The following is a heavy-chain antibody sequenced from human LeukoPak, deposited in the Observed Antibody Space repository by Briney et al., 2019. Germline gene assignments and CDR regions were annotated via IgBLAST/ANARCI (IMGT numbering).Heavy chain of an antibody. CDR1: GFTFSSYS. Sequence: HPGGSLRLSCAASGFTFSSYSMNWVRQAPGKGLEWASAISGSGGSTYYADSVKGRFTISRDNSKNTLYLQMNSLRAEDAAVYFCAKAPVTSCRGAYCYPFDSWGQGTLVTVSS. J-gene: IGHJ4*02. V-gene: IGHV3-23*01. CDR3: AKAPVTSCRGAYCYPFDS. CDR2: ISGSGGST. D-gene: IGHD2-21*01.